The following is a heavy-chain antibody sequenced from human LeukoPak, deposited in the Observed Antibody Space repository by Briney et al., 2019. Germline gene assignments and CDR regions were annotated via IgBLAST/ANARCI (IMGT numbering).Heavy chain of an antibody. CDR2: IYNSGST. D-gene: IGHD3-3*01. CDR3: ARVATIFGLFDY. J-gene: IGHJ4*02. CDR1: GVSINRYH. V-gene: IGHV4-59*07. Sequence: ADTLSLTCTVWGVSINRYHWLGPPQPPGKALEGIVYIYNSGSTNYNPSLKSRVTISVDTSKNQFSLKLSSVTAADTAVYYCARVATIFGLFDYWGQGTLVTVSS.